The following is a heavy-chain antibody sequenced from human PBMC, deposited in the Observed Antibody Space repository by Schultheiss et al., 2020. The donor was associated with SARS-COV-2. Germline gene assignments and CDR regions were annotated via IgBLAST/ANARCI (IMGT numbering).Heavy chain of an antibody. D-gene: IGHD3-10*01. CDR1: GFTVSSNY. V-gene: IGHV3-53*01. J-gene: IGHJ6*02. CDR2: IYSGGST. Sequence: GGSLRLSCAASGFTVSSNYMSWVRQAPGKGLEWVSVIYSGGSTYYADSVKGRFTISRDNSKNTLYLQMNSLRAEDTAVYYCARDHYGSGSYDYYYYGMDVWGQGTTVTVSS. CDR3: ARDHYGSGSYDYYYYGMDV.